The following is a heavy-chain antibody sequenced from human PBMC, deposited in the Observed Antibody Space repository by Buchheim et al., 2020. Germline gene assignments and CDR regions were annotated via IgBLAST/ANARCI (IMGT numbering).Heavy chain of an antibody. V-gene: IGHV1-2*06. CDR1: GYTFTGYY. Sequence: QVQLVQSGAEVKKPGASVKVSCKASGYTFTGYYLHWVRQAPGQGLEWMGRINPNSGDTNYAQKFQGRVSMTRDTSISTAYMELSSLGSDDTAVYYCARTVTIFGVVQNWFDPWGQGTL. CDR3: ARTVTIFGVVQNWFDP. CDR2: INPNSGDT. J-gene: IGHJ5*02. D-gene: IGHD3-3*01.